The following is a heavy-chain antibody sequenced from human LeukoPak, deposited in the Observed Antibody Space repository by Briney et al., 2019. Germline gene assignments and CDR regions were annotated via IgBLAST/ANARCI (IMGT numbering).Heavy chain of an antibody. CDR3: ARVPTGEYFDL. CDR2: IYTSGST. V-gene: IGHV4-4*07. D-gene: IGHD7-27*01. Sequence: SETLSLTCTVSGVSVSGYYWSWIRQSAGKGLEWIGRIYTSGSTNYNPSVKSRVTMSVDTSKNQFSLKLRSVTAADTAVYYCARVPTGEYFDLWGRGTLVTVSS. J-gene: IGHJ2*01. CDR1: GVSVSGYY.